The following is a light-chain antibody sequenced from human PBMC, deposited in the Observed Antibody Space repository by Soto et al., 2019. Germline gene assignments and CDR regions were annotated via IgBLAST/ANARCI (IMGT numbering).Light chain of an antibody. J-gene: IGLJ1*01. CDR1: NSDVGSYNL. V-gene: IGLV2-23*02. Sequence: QSVLTQPASVSGSPRQSITISCTGTNSDVGSYNLVSWFQQHPGKAPKLVIYEVTKRPSEVSDRFSGSKSGNTASLTISGLKAEDEADYYCFSYAGDSVYVFGTGTKLTVL. CDR3: FSYAGDSVYV. CDR2: EVT.